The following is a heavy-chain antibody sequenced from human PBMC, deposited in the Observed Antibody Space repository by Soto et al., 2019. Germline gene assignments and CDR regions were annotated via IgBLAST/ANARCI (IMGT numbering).Heavy chain of an antibody. CDR1: GFALRDSA. Sequence: VQLVESGGALVQPGGSLRLSCATSGFALRDSAMHWVRQVSGGGLQWVSGMYSSGDVGYAGSVRGRFTMSRGVARNALFLRMSRVTADDTALYYCVKVNLAGGADVWGQGTTVTVSS. CDR3: VKVNLAGGADV. CDR2: MYSSGDV. D-gene: IGHD3-10*01. J-gene: IGHJ6*02. V-gene: IGHV3-9*01.